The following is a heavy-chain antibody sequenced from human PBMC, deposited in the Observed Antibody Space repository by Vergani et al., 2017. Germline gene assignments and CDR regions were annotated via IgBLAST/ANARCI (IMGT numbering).Heavy chain of an antibody. CDR2: IYTSGST. J-gene: IGHJ4*02. CDR1: GGSISSGSYY. Sequence: QVQLQESGPGLVKPSQTLSLTCTVSGGSISSGSYYWSWIRQPAGKGLEWIGRIYTSGSTNYNPSLKSRVTISVDTSKNQFSLKLSSVTAADTAVYYCARGNYYDSSGYKWGQGTLVTVSS. V-gene: IGHV4-61*02. CDR3: ARGNYYDSSGYK. D-gene: IGHD3-22*01.